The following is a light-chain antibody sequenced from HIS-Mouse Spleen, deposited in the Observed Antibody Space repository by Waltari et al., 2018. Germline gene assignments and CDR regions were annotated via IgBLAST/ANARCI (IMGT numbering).Light chain of an antibody. CDR1: SSDVSGYNY. J-gene: IGLJ1*01. CDR3: CSYAGSYTGV. CDR2: DVS. Sequence: QSSLTQPRSESGSPGRSVTTSCAGTSSDVSGYNYVSWYQQHPGKSPKLMIYDVSKRPSGVPDRFSGSKSGNTASLTISGLQAEDEADYYCCSYAGSYTGVFGTGTKVTVL. V-gene: IGLV2-11*01.